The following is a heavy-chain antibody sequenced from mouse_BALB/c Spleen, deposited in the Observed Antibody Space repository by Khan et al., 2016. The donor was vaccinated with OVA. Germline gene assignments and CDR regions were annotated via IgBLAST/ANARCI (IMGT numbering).Heavy chain of an antibody. J-gene: IGHJ3*01. D-gene: IGHD4-1*01. V-gene: IGHV5-6*01. CDR2: ISSGGDYT. CDR1: GFIFSSYS. Sequence: EVQLQESGGDLVKPGGSLKLSCAASGFIFSSYSMSWVRQTPDKRLEWVATISSGGDYTYYPDTVKGRFTISRDNAKNTLYLQMNSLKSEDTAMYYWASHLTGSFAYWGQGTLVTVSA. CDR3: ASHLTGSFAY.